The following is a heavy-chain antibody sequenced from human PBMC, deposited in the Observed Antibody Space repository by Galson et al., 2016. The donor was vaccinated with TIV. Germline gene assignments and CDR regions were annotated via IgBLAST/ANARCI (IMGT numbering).Heavy chain of an antibody. J-gene: IGHJ5*02. V-gene: IGHV3-7*03. CDR2: MNQDGSEK. D-gene: IGHD3-22*01. CDR3: AKDFEGDYYDSSGYSS. CDR1: GFTFSSYW. Sequence: AASGFTFSSYWMSWVRQAPGKGLEWVANMNQDGSEKYYVGSVEGRFTISRDNAKKSLYLQMNSLRAEDTAIYYCAKDFEGDYYDSSGYSSWGQGTLVTVSS.